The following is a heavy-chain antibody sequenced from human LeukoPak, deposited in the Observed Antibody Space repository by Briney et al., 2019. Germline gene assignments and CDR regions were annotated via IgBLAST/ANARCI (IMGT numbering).Heavy chain of an antibody. V-gene: IGHV4-34*01. CDR2: INHSGST. J-gene: IGHJ4*02. Sequence: SETLSLTCAVYGGSFSGYYWSWIRQPPGKGLEWIGEINHSGSTNYNPSLKSRVTISVDTSKNQFSLKLSSVTAADTAVYYCARHRSSGWHDYWGQGTLVTVSS. CDR3: ARHRSSGWHDY. CDR1: GGSFSGYY. D-gene: IGHD6-19*01.